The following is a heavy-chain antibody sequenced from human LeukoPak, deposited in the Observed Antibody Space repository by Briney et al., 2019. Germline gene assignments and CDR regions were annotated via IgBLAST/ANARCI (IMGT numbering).Heavy chain of an antibody. Sequence: SETRSLTCALSAASISSVAYSCDWIRQPPGKGLEWIGYIFHSESTYYNPSLKSRVTMSVDRSKNQFSLRLSSVTAADAAVYYCARATAMVTYFDDWGQGTLVTVSS. D-gene: IGHD5-18*01. CDR1: AASISSVAYS. CDR3: ARATAMVTYFDD. V-gene: IGHV4-30-2*01. J-gene: IGHJ4*02. CDR2: IFHSEST.